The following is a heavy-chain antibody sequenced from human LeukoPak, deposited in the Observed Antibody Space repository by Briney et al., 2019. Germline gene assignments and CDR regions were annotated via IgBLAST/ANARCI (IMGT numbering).Heavy chain of an antibody. CDR1: GGTISSGGHS. J-gene: IGHJ3*02. CDR3: ARGIAAAPPDGFDI. CDR2: IYHSGST. D-gene: IGHD6-13*01. Sequence: SETLSLTCTVSGGTISSGGHSWSWIRQPPGMGLEWIGYIYHSGSTYYNPSLKSRVTISVDRSKNQFSLKLSSVTAADTAVYYCARGIAAAPPDGFDIWGQGTMVTVSS. V-gene: IGHV4-30-2*01.